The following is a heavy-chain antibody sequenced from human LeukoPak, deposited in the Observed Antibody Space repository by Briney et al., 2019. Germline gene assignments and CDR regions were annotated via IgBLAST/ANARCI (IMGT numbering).Heavy chain of an antibody. CDR3: VRDLILVWTPGDDFDF. V-gene: IGHV3-74*01. CDR2: INEDATTI. Sequence: GGSLRLSCAASGFAFSAYWMHWVRQAPGKGLEWVSRINEDATTITYADSVKGRFIISRDNSKKSLYLQMNNLRAEDTAVYYCVRDLILVWTPGDDFDFWGQGTLVIVSS. J-gene: IGHJ4*02. D-gene: IGHD3-16*01. CDR1: GFAFSAYW.